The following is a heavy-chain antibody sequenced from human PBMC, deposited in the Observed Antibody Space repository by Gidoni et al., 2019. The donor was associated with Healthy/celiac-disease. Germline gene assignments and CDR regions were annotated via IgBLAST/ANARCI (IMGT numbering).Heavy chain of an antibody. J-gene: IGHJ3*02. V-gene: IGHV3-15*01. CDR1: GFTLSNAW. D-gene: IGHD3-3*01. Sequence: EVQLVESGGGLVKPGGSLRLSRAASGFTLSNAWMRWVRQAPGKGLEWVGRITRQTVGGTTDNAAPVKGRFTISRDDSKNTLYLQMNSLKTEDTAVYYCTTDYSGVLRFLEWFAEVGRDAFDIWGQGTMVTVSS. CDR3: TTDYSGVLRFLEWFAEVGRDAFDI. CDR2: ITRQTVGGTT.